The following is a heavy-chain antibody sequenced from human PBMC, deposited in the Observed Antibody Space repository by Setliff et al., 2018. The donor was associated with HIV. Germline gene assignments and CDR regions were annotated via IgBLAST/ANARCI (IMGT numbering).Heavy chain of an antibody. D-gene: IGHD1-26*01. Sequence: SETLSLTCTVSSGSISTYYWTWIRQPPGKGLEYIGYIYYTGSTYYNSSLKSRVTMSVDTSKNLFSLRLSSVTAADTAVYYCARHSGRLLDRYAFDIWGQGTM. V-gene: IGHV4-59*04. CDR2: IYYTGST. CDR1: SGSISTYY. J-gene: IGHJ3*02. CDR3: ARHSGRLLDRYAFDI.